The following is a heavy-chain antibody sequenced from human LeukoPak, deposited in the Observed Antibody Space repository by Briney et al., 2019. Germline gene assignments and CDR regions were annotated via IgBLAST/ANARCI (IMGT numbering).Heavy chain of an antibody. CDR1: GGSVSSGSYY. V-gene: IGHV4-61*01. Sequence: PSETLSLTCTVSGGSVSSGSYYWSWIRQPPGKGLEWIGYIYYSGSTNYNPSLKSRVTISVDTSKNQFSLKLSSVTAADTAVYYCARGVFLECPDYWGQGTLVTVSS. CDR3: ARGVFLECPDY. CDR2: IYYSGST. D-gene: IGHD3-3*01. J-gene: IGHJ4*02.